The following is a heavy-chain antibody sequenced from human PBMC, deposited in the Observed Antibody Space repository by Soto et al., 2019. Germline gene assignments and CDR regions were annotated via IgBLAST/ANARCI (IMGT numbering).Heavy chain of an antibody. Sequence: GGSLRLSCVVSGFSVSNIYMSWVRQAPGKGLEWVAVISYDGSNKYYADSVKGRFTISRDNSKNTLYLQMNSLRAEDTAVYYCAKDRDYGDYGIYGMDVWGQGTTVTVSS. CDR3: AKDRDYGDYGIYGMDV. V-gene: IGHV3-30*18. D-gene: IGHD4-17*01. CDR1: GFSVSNIY. CDR2: ISYDGSNK. J-gene: IGHJ6*02.